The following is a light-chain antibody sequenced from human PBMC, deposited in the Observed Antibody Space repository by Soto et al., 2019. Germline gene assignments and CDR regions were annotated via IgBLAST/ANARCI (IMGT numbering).Light chain of an antibody. CDR1: QHIGTW. CDR2: TAY. CDR3: QQASAFPIT. V-gene: IGKV1-12*01. Sequence: DIQMTQSPSSVSASVGDRVTITCRASQHIGTWTDWYKQKPGKAPQLLIYTAYNLPSGVPSRFSGDGFGTEFTLTISSLQPEDYATYYCQQASAFPITFGQGTRLEIK. J-gene: IGKJ5*01.